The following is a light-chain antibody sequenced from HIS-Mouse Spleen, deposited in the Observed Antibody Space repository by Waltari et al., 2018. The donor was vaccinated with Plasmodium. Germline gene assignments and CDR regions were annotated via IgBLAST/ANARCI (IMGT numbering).Light chain of an antibody. V-gene: IGLV3-27*01. CDR3: YSAADNNRV. Sequence: SYELTQPSSVSVSPGQTARITCSGDVLAKKYDRWFQQKPGQAPVLGIYKDSERPSGIPERFSGSSSGTTVTLTISGAQVEDEADYYCYSAADNNRVFGGGTKLTVL. J-gene: IGLJ3*02. CDR2: KDS. CDR1: VLAKKY.